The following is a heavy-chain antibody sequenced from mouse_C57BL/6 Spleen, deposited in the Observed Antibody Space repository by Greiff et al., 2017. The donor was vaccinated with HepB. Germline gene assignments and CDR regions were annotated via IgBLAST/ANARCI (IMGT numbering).Heavy chain of an antibody. CDR2: INPNYGTA. V-gene: IGHV1-39*01. J-gene: IGHJ4*01. D-gene: IGHD2-5*01. Sequence: VHVKQSGPELVKPGASVKISCKASGYSFTDYNMNWVKQSNGKSLEWIGVINPNYGTASYNQKFKGKATLTVDQSSSTAYMQLNSLTSEDSAVYYCARKGWGYSNSYYAMDYWGQGTSVTVSS. CDR1: GYSFTDYN. CDR3: ARKGWGYSNSYYAMDY.